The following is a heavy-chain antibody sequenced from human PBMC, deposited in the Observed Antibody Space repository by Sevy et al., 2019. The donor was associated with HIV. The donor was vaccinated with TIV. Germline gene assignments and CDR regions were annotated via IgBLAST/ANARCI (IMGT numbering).Heavy chain of an antibody. CDR3: ARDGGYDSSGYYEGGWFDP. CDR2: ISYDGSNK. V-gene: IGHV3-30-3*01. CDR1: GFTFSSYA. Sequence: GGSLRLSCAASGFTFSSYAMHWVRQAPGKGLEWVAVISYDGSNKYYADSVKGRFTISRDNSKNTLYLQMNSLGAEDTAVYYCARDGGYDSSGYYEGGWFDPWGQGTLVTVSS. J-gene: IGHJ5*02. D-gene: IGHD3-22*01.